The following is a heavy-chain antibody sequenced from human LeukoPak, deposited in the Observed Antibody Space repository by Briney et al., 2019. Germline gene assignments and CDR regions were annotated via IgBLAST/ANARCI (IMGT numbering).Heavy chain of an antibody. V-gene: IGHV3-7*01. CDR2: IKQDGSEK. CDR1: GFTFSSYW. Sequence: PGGSLRLSCAASGFTFSSYWMNWVRQAPGKGLEWVANIKQDGSEKYYVDSVKGRFAISRDNAKSSLYLQMNSLRAEDTAVYYCARGSGGAFDIWGQGTMVTVSS. CDR3: ARGSGGAFDI. J-gene: IGHJ3*02.